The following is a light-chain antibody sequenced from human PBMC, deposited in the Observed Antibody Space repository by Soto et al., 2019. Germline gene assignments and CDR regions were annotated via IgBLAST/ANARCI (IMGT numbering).Light chain of an antibody. CDR3: QQYNNWPPDRT. CDR2: GAS. V-gene: IGKV3-15*01. CDR1: QSVGSN. Sequence: EIVMTQSAATLSVCPGERATLSCRASQSVGSNLAWYQQKPGQAPRLLIYGASTRATGIPARFSGSGPGTEFTLTISSLQSEDFAIYFCQQYNNWPPDRTFGQGTKVEIK. J-gene: IGKJ1*01.